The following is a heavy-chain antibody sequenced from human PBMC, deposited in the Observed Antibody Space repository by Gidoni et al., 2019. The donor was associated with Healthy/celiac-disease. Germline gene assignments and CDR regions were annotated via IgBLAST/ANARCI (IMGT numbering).Heavy chain of an antibody. CDR3: ARDLRGVDDY. Sequence: QVQLVESGGGVVKPGRSLRLSCAASGFTFSSYAMHWVRQAPGKGLEWVAVISYDGSNKYYADSVKGRFTISRDNSKNTLYLQMNSLRAEDTAVYYCARDLRGVDDYWGQGTLVTVSS. J-gene: IGHJ4*02. CDR2: ISYDGSNK. V-gene: IGHV3-30-3*01. CDR1: GFTFSSYA. D-gene: IGHD3-10*01.